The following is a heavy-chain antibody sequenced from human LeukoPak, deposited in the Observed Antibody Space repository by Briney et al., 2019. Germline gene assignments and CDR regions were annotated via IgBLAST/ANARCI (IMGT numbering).Heavy chain of an antibody. CDR2: IYSGGST. V-gene: IGHV3-66*01. CDR3: AKDHESAGYPCLDY. J-gene: IGHJ4*02. CDR1: GFTFSRYS. D-gene: IGHD3-9*01. Sequence: GGSLRLSCAASGFTFSRYSMNWVRQAPGKGLEWVSVIYSGGSTYYADSVKGRFTISRDNSKNTLYLQMNSLRAEDTAVYYCAKDHESAGYPCLDYWGQGTLVTVSS.